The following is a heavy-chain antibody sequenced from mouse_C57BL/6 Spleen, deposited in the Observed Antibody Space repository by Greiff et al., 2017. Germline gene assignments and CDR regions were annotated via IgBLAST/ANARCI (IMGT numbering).Heavy chain of an antibody. J-gene: IGHJ3*01. D-gene: IGHD1-1*01. CDR1: GYTFTDYN. CDR3: ARNGYYDSSVLAY. V-gene: IGHV1-22*01. CDR2: IKPNNGGT. Sequence: VQLQQSGPELVKPGASVKMSCKASGYTFTDYNMHWVKQSHGKSLEWIGYIKPNNGGTSYNQKFKGKATLTVNKSSSTAYMELRSLTSEDSAVYYCARNGYYDSSVLAYWGQGTLVTVSA.